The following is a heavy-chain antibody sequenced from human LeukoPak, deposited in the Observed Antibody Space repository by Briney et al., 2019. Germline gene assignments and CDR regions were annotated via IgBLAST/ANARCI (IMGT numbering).Heavy chain of an antibody. J-gene: IGHJ4*02. Sequence: GGSLRLSCAASGFTFDSYWMTWVRQVPGKGLEWVANFKQGGSERYYVDSVKGRFTISRDNANNLVYLQMDSLRVEDTAVYYCARVGAWELQRVFDYWGQGTLVTVSS. CDR2: FKQGGSER. CDR3: ARVGAWELQRVFDY. CDR1: GFTFDSYW. V-gene: IGHV3-7*01. D-gene: IGHD6-25*01.